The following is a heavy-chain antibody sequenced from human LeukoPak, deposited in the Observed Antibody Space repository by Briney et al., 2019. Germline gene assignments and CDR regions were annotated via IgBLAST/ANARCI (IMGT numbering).Heavy chain of an antibody. CDR3: ARQGANTAMVLYYFDY. Sequence: GESLKISCKGSGYSFTSYWIGWVRQLPGKGLEWMGIIYPGDSDTRYSPSFQGQVTISADKSISTAYLQWSSLKASDTAMYYCARQGANTAMVLYYFDYWGQGTLVTVSS. J-gene: IGHJ4*02. CDR2: IYPGDSDT. V-gene: IGHV5-51*01. CDR1: GYSFTSYW. D-gene: IGHD5-18*01.